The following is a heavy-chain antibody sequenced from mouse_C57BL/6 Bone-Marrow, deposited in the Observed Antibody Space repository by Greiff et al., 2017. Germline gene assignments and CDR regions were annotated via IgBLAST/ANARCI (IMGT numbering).Heavy chain of an antibody. CDR3: ARSWDEAMDY. V-gene: IGHV1-63*01. CDR2: IYPGGGYT. CDR1: GYTFTNYW. Sequence: QVQLQQSGAELVRPGTSVKMSCKASGYTFTNYWIGWAKQRPGHGLEWIGDIYPGGGYTNYNEKFKGKATLTADKSSSTAYMQFSSLTSEDSAIYYCARSWDEAMDYWGQGTSVTVSS. D-gene: IGHD4-1*01. J-gene: IGHJ4*01.